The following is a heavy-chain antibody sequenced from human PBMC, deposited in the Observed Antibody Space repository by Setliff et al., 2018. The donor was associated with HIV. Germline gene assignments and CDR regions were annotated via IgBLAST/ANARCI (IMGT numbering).Heavy chain of an antibody. CDR2: INHSGST. Sequence: PSETLSLTCAVYGGSFSGYYWSWIRQPPGKGLEWIGEINHSGSTNYNPSLKSRVTVSADTSKNQFSLKLRSVTAADTAVYYCARRGVIITFGGVYFNYWGQGTLVTVSS. CDR1: GGSFSGYY. V-gene: IGHV4-34*01. J-gene: IGHJ4*02. CDR3: ARRGVIITFGGVYFNY. D-gene: IGHD3-16*01.